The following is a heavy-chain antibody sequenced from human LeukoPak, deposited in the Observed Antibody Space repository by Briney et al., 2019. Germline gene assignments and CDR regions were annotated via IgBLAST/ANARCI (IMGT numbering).Heavy chain of an antibody. CDR3: ARDGCSSTSCYPFDY. V-gene: IGHV3-33*01. Sequence: PGGSLRLSCAASGFTFSSYGMPWVRQAPGKGLEWVAVIWYDGSNKYYADSVKGRFTISRDNSKNTLYLQMNSLRAEDTAVYYCARDGCSSTSCYPFDYWGQGTLVTVSS. D-gene: IGHD2-2*01. J-gene: IGHJ4*02. CDR1: GFTFSSYG. CDR2: IWYDGSNK.